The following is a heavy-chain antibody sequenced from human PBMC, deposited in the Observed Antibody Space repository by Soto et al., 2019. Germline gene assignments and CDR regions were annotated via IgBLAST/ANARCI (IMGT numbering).Heavy chain of an antibody. CDR2: IYGTGTT. V-gene: IGHV4-59*01. Sequence: SETLSLTCTVSDGFISSYYWSWIRQPPGKGLEWIGYIYGTGTTNYSPSLTNRVTISVDMSKNQFSLRLSSVTAADTAVYYCAGFSSGTYLFDLWGQGTPVTVSS. CDR1: DGFISSYY. D-gene: IGHD1-26*01. CDR3: AGFSSGTYLFDL. J-gene: IGHJ5*02.